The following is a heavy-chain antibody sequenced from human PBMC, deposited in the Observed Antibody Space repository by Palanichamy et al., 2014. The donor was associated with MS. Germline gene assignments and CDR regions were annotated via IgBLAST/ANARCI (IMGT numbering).Heavy chain of an antibody. CDR2: ISAYNGNT. V-gene: IGHV1-18*01. D-gene: IGHD2-2*01. CDR3: ARDLRYCSSTSCPYYGMDV. J-gene: IGHJ6*02. Sequence: VQLVQSGAEVKKPGASVKVSCKASGYTFTSYGISWVRQAPGQGLEWMGWISAYNGNTNYAQKLQGRVTMTTDTSTSTAYMELRSLRSDDTAVYYCARDLRYCSSTSCPYYGMDVWGQGTTVAVSS. CDR1: GYTFTSYG.